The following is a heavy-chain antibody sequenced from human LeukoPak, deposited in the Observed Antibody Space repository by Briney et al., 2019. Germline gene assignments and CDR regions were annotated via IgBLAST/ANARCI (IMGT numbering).Heavy chain of an antibody. J-gene: IGHJ4*02. D-gene: IGHD3-10*01. CDR2: FDPEDGET. CDR1: GYTFTSYD. Sequence: GASVKVSCKASGYTFTSYDINWVRQATGQGLEWMGGFDPEDGETIYAQKFQGRVTMTEDTSTDTAYMELSSLRSEDTAVYYCATEHYGSGEDYWGQGTLVTVSS. V-gene: IGHV1-24*01. CDR3: ATEHYGSGEDY.